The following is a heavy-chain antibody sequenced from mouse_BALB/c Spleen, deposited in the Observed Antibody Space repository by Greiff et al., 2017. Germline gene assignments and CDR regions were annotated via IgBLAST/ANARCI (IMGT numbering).Heavy chain of an antibody. CDR2: ISYSGST. CDR1: GYSITSDYA. J-gene: IGHJ3*01. CDR3: ARRGNLAWFAY. Sequence: VQLKESGPGLVKPSQSLSLTCTVTGYSITSDYAWNWIRQFPGNKLEWMGYISYSGSTSYNPSLKSRISITRDTSKNQFFLQLNSVTTEDTATYYCARRGNLAWFAYWGQGTLVTVSA. V-gene: IGHV3-2*02. D-gene: IGHD2-1*01.